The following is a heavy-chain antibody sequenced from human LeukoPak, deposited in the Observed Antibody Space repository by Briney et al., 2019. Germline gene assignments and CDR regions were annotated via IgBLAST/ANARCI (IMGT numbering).Heavy chain of an antibody. Sequence: HPGRSLRLSCAASGFTFSSYAMHWVRQAPGKGLEWVAVISYDGSNKYYADSVKGRFTISRDNAKNSLYLQMNSLRAEDTAVYYCARYDYGDPPGFDYWGQGTLVTVSS. V-gene: IGHV3-30-3*01. CDR1: GFTFSSYA. CDR2: ISYDGSNK. D-gene: IGHD4-17*01. CDR3: ARYDYGDPPGFDY. J-gene: IGHJ4*02.